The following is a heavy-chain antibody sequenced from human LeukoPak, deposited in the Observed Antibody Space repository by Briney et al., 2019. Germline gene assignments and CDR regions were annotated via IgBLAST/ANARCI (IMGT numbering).Heavy chain of an antibody. Sequence: PSETLSLTCAVYGGSFSGYYWSWIRQPPGKRLEWIGEINHSGSTNYNPSLKSRVTISVDTSKNQFSLKLSSVTAADTAVYYCATLYYYDSSGYVDYWGQGTLVTVSS. CDR2: INHSGST. J-gene: IGHJ4*02. V-gene: IGHV4-34*01. CDR3: ATLYYYDSSGYVDY. CDR1: GGSFSGYY. D-gene: IGHD3-22*01.